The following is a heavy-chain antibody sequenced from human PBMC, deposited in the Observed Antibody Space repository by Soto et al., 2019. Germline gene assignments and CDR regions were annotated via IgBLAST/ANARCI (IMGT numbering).Heavy chain of an antibody. J-gene: IGHJ4*02. Sequence: GGSLRLSCAASGFTFSSYAMSWVRQAPGKGLEWVSVISGSGGSTYYADSVKGRFTISRDNSKNTLYLQMKSLRAEDTAVYYCAKDLSPYDILTGYPLFLFDYWGQGTLVTVSS. V-gene: IGHV3-23*01. CDR1: GFTFSSYA. CDR2: ISGSGGST. D-gene: IGHD3-9*01. CDR3: AKDLSPYDILTGYPLFLFDY.